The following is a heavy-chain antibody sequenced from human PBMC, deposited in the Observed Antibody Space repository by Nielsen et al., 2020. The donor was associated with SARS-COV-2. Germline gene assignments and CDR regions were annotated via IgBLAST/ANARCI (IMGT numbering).Heavy chain of an antibody. CDR2: ISYDGRNK. V-gene: IGHV3-30*04. D-gene: IGHD4-11*01. Sequence: GGSLRLSCAASAFKFSTFTMHWVRQAPGKGLDWVAAISYDGRNKYYADSVKGRFTISRDNSKDTLFLQLNSLRPEDTGVYFCARETIDYTSSFVDHWGQGTLVTVSP. J-gene: IGHJ5*02. CDR3: ARETIDYTSSFVDH. CDR1: AFKFSTFT.